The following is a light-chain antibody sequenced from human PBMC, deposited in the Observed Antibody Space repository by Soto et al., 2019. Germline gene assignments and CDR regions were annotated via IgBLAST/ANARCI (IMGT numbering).Light chain of an antibody. CDR1: QSVNSN. CDR2: GAS. CDR3: QQYHNWPPYT. J-gene: IGKJ2*01. Sequence: DIVMTQSLATLSVSPGEGATLSCRASQSVNSNVAWYRQKPGQAPRLLIYGASTRAAGIPARFSGSGSGTEFTLTISSLQSEDFAVYYCQQYHNWPPYTVGQGTTLEIK. V-gene: IGKV3-15*01.